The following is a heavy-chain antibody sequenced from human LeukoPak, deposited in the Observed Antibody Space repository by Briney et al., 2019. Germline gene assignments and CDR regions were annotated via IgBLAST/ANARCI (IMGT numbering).Heavy chain of an antibody. D-gene: IGHD3-10*01. CDR2: IFYSGSI. CDR3: ARGINRVGYYGSGSTGYYYYMDV. J-gene: IGHJ6*03. CDR1: GGSLSTSNYY. Sequence: NTSETLFLTCTVSGGSLSTSNYYWGWFRQPPGKGLEWIGNIFYSGSIYYSPSVKSRVTISLDTSRNQFSLKLSSVTAADTAVYYCARGINRVGYYGSGSTGYYYYMDVWGKGATFTVSS. V-gene: IGHV4-39*07.